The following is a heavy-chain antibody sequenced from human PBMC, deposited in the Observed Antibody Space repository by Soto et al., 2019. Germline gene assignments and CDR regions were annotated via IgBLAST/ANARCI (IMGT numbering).Heavy chain of an antibody. CDR3: ARDGGYDFWSGSWFDP. CDR1: GGPFSSYA. V-gene: IGHV1-69*13. CDR2: IIPIFGTA. Sequence: AVKVSCKASGGPFSSYAISWVRQAPGQGLEWMGWIIPIFGTANYAQKFQGRVTITADESPSPAYMELSSLRSEDTAVYYCARDGGYDFWSGSWFDPWGQGTLVTVSS. D-gene: IGHD3-3*01. J-gene: IGHJ5*02.